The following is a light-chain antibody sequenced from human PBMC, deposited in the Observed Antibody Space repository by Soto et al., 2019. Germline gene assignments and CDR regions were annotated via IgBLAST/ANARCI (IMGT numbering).Light chain of an antibody. Sequence: QSVLTQPPSVSGAPGQRDTISCTGSSSSIGAGYDVHWYQQLPGTAPKLLIYGNTNRPSGVPDRFSASKSGTSASLAITGLQAEDEADYYCQSYDTGLSGGVFGTGTKLTVL. CDR2: GNT. J-gene: IGLJ1*01. CDR3: QSYDTGLSGGV. CDR1: SSSIGAGYD. V-gene: IGLV1-40*01.